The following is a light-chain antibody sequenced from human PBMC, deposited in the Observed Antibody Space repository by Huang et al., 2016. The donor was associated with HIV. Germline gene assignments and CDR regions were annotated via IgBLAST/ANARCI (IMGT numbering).Light chain of an antibody. Sequence: EIVLTQSPATLSLSPGERATLSCRASQSINNYLAWYQQKPGQPPRLLIYDASNRAPGIPARFSGSGSGADFTLTISSLVPEDFAVYYCQQRSNWPLTFGGGTKVEIK. CDR3: QQRSNWPLT. V-gene: IGKV3-11*01. CDR1: QSINNY. J-gene: IGKJ4*01. CDR2: DAS.